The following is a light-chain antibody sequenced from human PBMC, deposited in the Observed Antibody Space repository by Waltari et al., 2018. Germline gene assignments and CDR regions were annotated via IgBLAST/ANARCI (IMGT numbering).Light chain of an antibody. CDR2: EAT. CDR1: SSDIGTYNF. V-gene: IGLV2-23*01. J-gene: IGLJ1*01. Sequence: SALTQSASVSGSPGQSITISCTGTSSDIGTYNFVSWYQEYPGKAPKLIIYEATKRPSGVSDRFSASKSGNTASLTISGLQADDEADYSCCSYAGGTAYVFGNGTRVTVL. CDR3: CSYAGGTAYV.